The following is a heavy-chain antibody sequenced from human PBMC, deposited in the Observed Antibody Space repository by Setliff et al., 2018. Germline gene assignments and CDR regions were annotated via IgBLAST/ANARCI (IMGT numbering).Heavy chain of an antibody. V-gene: IGHV4-38-2*01. Sequence: SETLSLTCAVPGYSISSGYFWGWIRQPPGKGLEWIGSIYHSGKTYYNPSLKSRVTLSVDTSKNQFSLKLSSVTAADTAVYYCARLLAGTGGFFYYGVDVWGQGTTVTVSS. CDR1: GYSISSGYF. CDR2: IYHSGKT. J-gene: IGHJ6*02. CDR3: ARLLAGTGGFFYYGVDV. D-gene: IGHD6-19*01.